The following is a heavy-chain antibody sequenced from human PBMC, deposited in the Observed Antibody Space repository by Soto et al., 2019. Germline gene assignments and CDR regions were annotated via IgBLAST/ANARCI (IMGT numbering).Heavy chain of an antibody. J-gene: IGHJ4*02. CDR1: GFTFDDYA. CDR2: ISWNSGSI. CDR3: AKAPTGAVAGTDY. V-gene: IGHV3-9*01. Sequence: EVPLVESGGGLVQPGRSLRLSCAASGFTFDDYAMHWVRQAPGKGLEWVSGISWNSGSIGYADSVKGRFTISRDNAKNSLYLQMNSLRAEDTALYYCAKAPTGAVAGTDYWGQGTLVTVSS. D-gene: IGHD6-19*01.